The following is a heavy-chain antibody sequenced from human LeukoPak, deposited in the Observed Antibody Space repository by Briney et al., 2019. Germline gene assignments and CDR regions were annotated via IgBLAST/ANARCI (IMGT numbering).Heavy chain of an antibody. CDR1: GFTFGDYA. V-gene: IGHV3-49*04. CDR3: TRAHNWGSYYYYYMDV. Sequence: GGSLRLSCTASGFTFGDYAMSWVRQAPGKGLEWVGFISSKAYGGTTEYAASVKGRFTISRDDSKSIAYLQVNSLKTEDTAVYYCTRAHNWGSYYYYYMDVWGKGTTVTVSS. D-gene: IGHD7-27*01. CDR2: ISSKAYGGTT. J-gene: IGHJ6*03.